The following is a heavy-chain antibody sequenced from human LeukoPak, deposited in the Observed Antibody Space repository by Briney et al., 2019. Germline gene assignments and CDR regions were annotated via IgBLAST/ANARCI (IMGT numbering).Heavy chain of an antibody. CDR1: GFTFDDYA. CDR3: AKDWGYCSGGSCYTFPDY. D-gene: IGHD2-15*01. V-gene: IGHV3-9*01. Sequence: GRSLRLSCAASGFTFDDYAMHWVRQAPGKGLEWVSGISWNSGSIGYADSVKGRLTISRDNAKNSLYLQMNSLRAEDTALYYCAKDWGYCSGGSCYTFPDYWGQGTLVTVSS. J-gene: IGHJ4*02. CDR2: ISWNSGSI.